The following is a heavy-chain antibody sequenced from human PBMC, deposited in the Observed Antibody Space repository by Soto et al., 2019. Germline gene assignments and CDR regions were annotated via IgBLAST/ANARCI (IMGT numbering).Heavy chain of an antibody. CDR3: AKETSSGGAGSSREY. CDR2: ISYDGTDE. CDR1: EFTFSSYG. V-gene: IGHV3-30*18. Sequence: QVQLVESGGGVVQPGRSLRLSCAASEFTFSSYGMHWVRQAPGKGLEWVAIISYDGTDESYADSVKGRFTISRDNSQNTLYLQMNSLRAEDTAVYFCAKETSSGGAGSSREYRGRGTRVTVSS. J-gene: IGHJ4*01. D-gene: IGHD1-26*01.